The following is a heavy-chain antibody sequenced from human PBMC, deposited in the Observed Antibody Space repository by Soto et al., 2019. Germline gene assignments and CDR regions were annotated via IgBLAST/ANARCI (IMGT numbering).Heavy chain of an antibody. CDR2: IWYDGGNK. J-gene: IGHJ6*02. CDR3: AKVRFGRGILSNTMDV. D-gene: IGHD3-16*01. Sequence: QVQLVESGGGVVQPGGSLRLSCAASGFTFSNYGMHWVRQAPGKGLEWVAVIWYDGGNKYYGDSVRGRFTISRDNSNNTLYLEMKSLRVEDTAVYYCAKVRFGRGILSNTMDVWGQGTTVTVSS. CDR1: GFTFSNYG. V-gene: IGHV3-33*03.